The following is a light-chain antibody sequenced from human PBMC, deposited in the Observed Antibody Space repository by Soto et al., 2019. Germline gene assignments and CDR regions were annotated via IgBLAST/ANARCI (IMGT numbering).Light chain of an antibody. CDR3: QHFRA. CDR1: QSVSSSF. Sequence: EIVLTQSPGPLSLSPGERATLSCRASQSVSSSFLAWYQQKRGQPPRLLIYGASNRATGIPDRFSGSGSGTDFTRTLSRVEPDDFAVYYCQHFRAFGQGTRLEIK. CDR2: GAS. V-gene: IGKV3-20*01. J-gene: IGKJ5*01.